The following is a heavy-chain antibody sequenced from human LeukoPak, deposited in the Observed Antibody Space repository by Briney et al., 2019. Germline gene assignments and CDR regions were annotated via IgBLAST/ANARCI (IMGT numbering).Heavy chain of an antibody. CDR2: IYSGGST. CDR1: GFTVSSNH. Sequence: GGSLRLSCAASGFTVSSNHMSWVRQAPGKGLEWVSVIYSGGSTYYADSVKGRFTISRDNSKNTLYLQMNSLRAEDTAVYYCARGRVVVAVSDYWGQGTLVTVSS. J-gene: IGHJ4*02. V-gene: IGHV3-53*01. CDR3: ARGRVVVAVSDY. D-gene: IGHD6-19*01.